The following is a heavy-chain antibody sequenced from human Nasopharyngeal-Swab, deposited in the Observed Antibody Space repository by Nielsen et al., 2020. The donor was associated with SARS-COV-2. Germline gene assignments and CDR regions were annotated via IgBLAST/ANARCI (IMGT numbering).Heavy chain of an antibody. V-gene: IGHV3-11*06. CDR1: GFTFCDYY. CDR2: ISSSSYT. CDR3: ARVSPPLLTGPYYYYGMDV. J-gene: IGHJ6*02. Sequence: GESLKISCAASGFTFCDYYMSWIRQAPGKGLEWVSYISSSSYTNYADSVKGRFTISRDNAKNSLYLQMNSLRAEDTAVYYCARVSPPLLTGPYYYYGMDVWGQGTTVTVSS. D-gene: IGHD3-9*01.